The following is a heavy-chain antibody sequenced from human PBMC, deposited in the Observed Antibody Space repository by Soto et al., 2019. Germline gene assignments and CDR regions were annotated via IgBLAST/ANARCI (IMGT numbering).Heavy chain of an antibody. CDR1: GFVFNKYW. Sequence: VGALRLSCVAAGFVFNKYWVSWVRQAPGKGPEGVASIKDDESEKYYVDSVKGRFTVSRDNDKNSASLHLHSLRVDDTAVYYCVRDVGLITIFGEALSGYFDSWGQGTLVTVSS. CDR2: IKDDESEK. D-gene: IGHD3-3*01. V-gene: IGHV3-7*03. CDR3: VRDVGLITIFGEALSGYFDS. J-gene: IGHJ4*02.